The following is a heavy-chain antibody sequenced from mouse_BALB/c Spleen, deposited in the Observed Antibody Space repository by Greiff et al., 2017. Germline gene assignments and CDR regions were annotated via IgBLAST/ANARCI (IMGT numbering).Heavy chain of an antibody. CDR1: GYTFTDYA. D-gene: IGHD1-1*01. V-gene: IGHV1-67*01. CDR3: ARSGVLREIFFDY. Sequence: QVQLKQSGPELVRPGVSVKISCKGSGYTFTDYAMHWVKQSHAKSLEWIGVISTYYGNTNYNQKFKGKATMTVDKSSSTAYMELARLTSEDSAIYYCARSGVLREIFFDYWGQGTTLTVSS. CDR2: ISTYYGNT. J-gene: IGHJ2*01.